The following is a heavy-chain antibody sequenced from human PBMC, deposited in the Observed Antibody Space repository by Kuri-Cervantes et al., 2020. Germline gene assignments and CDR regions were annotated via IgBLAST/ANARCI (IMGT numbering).Heavy chain of an antibody. CDR3: AKTSSGYYPEANMDV. J-gene: IGHJ6*03. CDR2: ITTGGGTT. CDR1: AFTFSSYC. Sequence: GESLKISCAASAFTFSSYCMSWVRQAPGKGLEWVSGITTGGGTTDYADSVKGRFTISRDNSKNTLYLQMNSLRAEDTAVYYCAKTSSGYYPEANMDVWGKGTTVTVSS. V-gene: IGHV3-23*01. D-gene: IGHD3-22*01.